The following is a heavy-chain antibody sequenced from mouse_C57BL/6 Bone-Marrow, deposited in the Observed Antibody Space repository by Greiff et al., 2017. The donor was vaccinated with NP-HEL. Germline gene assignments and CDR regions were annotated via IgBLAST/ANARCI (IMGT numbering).Heavy chain of an antibody. V-gene: IGHV3-6*01. CDR3: AKRGGYYYGSSLFNY. Sequence: EVKLQESGPGLVKPSQSLSLTCSVTGYSITSGYYWNWIRQFPGNKLEWMGYISYDGSNNYNPSLKNRISITRDTSKNQFFLKLNSVTTEDTATYYCAKRGGYYYGSSLFNYWGQGTTLTVSS. CDR1: GYSITSGYY. D-gene: IGHD1-1*01. CDR2: ISYDGSN. J-gene: IGHJ2*01.